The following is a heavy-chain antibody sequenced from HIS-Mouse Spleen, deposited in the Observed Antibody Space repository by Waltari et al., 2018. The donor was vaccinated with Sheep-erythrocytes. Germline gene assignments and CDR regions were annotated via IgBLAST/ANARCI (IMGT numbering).Heavy chain of an antibody. J-gene: IGHJ4*02. V-gene: IGHV1-69*04. CDR1: GGNFSSYA. CDR3: AQTGATTPHFDY. Sequence: QVQLVQSGAEVKKPGSSVKVSCKASGGNFSSYAISWVRQAPGQGPEGMGRIIPILGIANYARKFQGRVTITADKSTSTAYMGLSSLRSEDTAVYYCAQTGATTPHFDYWGQGTLVTVSS. CDR2: IIPILGIA. D-gene: IGHD1-26*01.